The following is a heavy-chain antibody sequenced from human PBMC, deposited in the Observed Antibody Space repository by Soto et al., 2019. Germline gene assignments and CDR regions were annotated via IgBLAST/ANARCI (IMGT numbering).Heavy chain of an antibody. J-gene: IGHJ4*02. Sequence: QVQLQQWGAGLLKPSETLSLTCGVYGGSFSGYYWSWIRQPPGKGLEWIGEINHSGSTNYNPSLKSRVTRSVDTSKNQFSLKLSSVTAADTAVYYCARRDTMVRGLRDWGQGTLVTVSS. CDR2: INHSGST. CDR3: ARRDTMVRGLRD. D-gene: IGHD3-10*01. CDR1: GGSFSGYY. V-gene: IGHV4-34*01.